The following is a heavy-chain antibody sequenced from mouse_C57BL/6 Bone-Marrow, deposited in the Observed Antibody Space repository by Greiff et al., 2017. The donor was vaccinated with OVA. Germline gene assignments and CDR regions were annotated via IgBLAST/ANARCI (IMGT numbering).Heavy chain of an antibody. V-gene: IGHV1-72*01. CDR3: AREGGGIYYDYSPAMDY. Sequence: VQLQQPGAELVKPGASVKLSCKASGYTFTSYWMHWVKQRPGRGLERIGRIDPNSGGTKYNEKFKSKATLTVDKPSSTAYLQLSSLTSEDSAVYYCAREGGGIYYDYSPAMDYWGQGTSVTVSS. D-gene: IGHD2-4*01. CDR1: GYTFTSYW. J-gene: IGHJ4*01. CDR2: IDPNSGGT.